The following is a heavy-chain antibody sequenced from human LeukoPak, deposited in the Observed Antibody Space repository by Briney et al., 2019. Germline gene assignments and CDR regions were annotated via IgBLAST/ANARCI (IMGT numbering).Heavy chain of an antibody. V-gene: IGHV1-46*01. Sequence: ASVKVSCKASGYTFTSYYMHWVRQAPGQGLEWMGIINPSGGSTSYAQKFQGRVTMTRDMSTSTVYMELSSLRSEDTAVYYCARLGVVVPAATDQNFDYWGQGTLVTVSS. CDR3: ARLGVVVPAATDQNFDY. CDR1: GYTFTSYY. D-gene: IGHD2-2*01. CDR2: INPSGGST. J-gene: IGHJ4*02.